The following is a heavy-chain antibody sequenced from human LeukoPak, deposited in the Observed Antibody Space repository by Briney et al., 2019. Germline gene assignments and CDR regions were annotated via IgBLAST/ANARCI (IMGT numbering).Heavy chain of an antibody. CDR1: GYTFTSYG. D-gene: IGHD6-6*01. CDR2: ISAYNGNT. J-gene: IGHJ6*03. CDR3: ARGVPGPSHYYYMDV. Sequence: ASVKVSCKASGYTFTSYGISWVRQAPGQGLEWMGWISAYNGNTNYAQKLQGRVTMTTDTSTSTAYMELRSLRSEDTAVYYCARGVPGPSHYYYMDVWGKGTTVTVSS. V-gene: IGHV1-18*01.